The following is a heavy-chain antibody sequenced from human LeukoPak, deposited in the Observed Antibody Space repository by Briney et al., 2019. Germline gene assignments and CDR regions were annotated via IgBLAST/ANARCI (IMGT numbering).Heavy chain of an antibody. V-gene: IGHV3-21*01. J-gene: IGHJ6*04. CDR1: GFTFSSYS. D-gene: IGHD5-18*01. CDR2: ISCSSSYI. CDR3: ARVIGDTAMVPNYYYYGMDV. Sequence: GGSLRLSCAASGFTFSSYSMNWVRQAPGKGLEWVSSISCSSSYIYYADSVKGRFTISRDNAKNSLYLQMNSLRAEDTAVYYCARVIGDTAMVPNYYYYGMDVWGKGTTVTVSS.